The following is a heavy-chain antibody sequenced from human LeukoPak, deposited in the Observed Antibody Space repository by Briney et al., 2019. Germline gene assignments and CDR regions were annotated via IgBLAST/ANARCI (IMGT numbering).Heavy chain of an antibody. V-gene: IGHV4-4*07. D-gene: IGHD6-13*01. Sequence: SGTLSLTCTVSGGSISSYYWSWIRQPAGKGLEWIGRIYTSGSTNYNPSLKSRVTMSVDTSKNQFSLKLSSVTAADTAVYYCAREDFRAAAPDLWGRGTLVTVSS. J-gene: IGHJ2*01. CDR3: AREDFRAAAPDL. CDR2: IYTSGST. CDR1: GGSISSYY.